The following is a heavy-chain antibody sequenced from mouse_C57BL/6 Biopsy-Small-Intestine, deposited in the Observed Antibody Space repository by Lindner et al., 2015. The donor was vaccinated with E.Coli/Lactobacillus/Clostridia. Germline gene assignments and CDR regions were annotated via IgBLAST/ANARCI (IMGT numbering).Heavy chain of an antibody. J-gene: IGHJ2*01. CDR2: INPNNGGT. CDR3: ARLTGYFDY. Sequence: VQLQESGPELVKPGASVKMSCKASGYTFTDYNMHWVKQSHGKSLEWIGYINPNNGGTSYNQKFRGKATLTVNKSSSTAYMELRSLTSEDSAVYYCARLTGYFDYWGQGTTLTVSS. CDR1: GYTFTDYN. V-gene: IGHV1-22*01.